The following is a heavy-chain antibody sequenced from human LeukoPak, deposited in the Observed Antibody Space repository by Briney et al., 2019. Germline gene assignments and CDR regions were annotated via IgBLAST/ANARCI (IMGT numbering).Heavy chain of an antibody. CDR3: ARQGSYSLDHLDY. V-gene: IGHV4-59*08. D-gene: IGHD3-10*01. CDR1: GGSISIYY. CDR2: FSYSGST. Sequence: SETLSLTCTVSGGSISIYYWSWIRQPPGKGLEWIGYFSYSGSTNYNPSLKSRVTMSVDTSKNQFSLKLTSVTAADTGAYYCARQGSYSLDHLDYWGQGTLVTVSS. J-gene: IGHJ4*02.